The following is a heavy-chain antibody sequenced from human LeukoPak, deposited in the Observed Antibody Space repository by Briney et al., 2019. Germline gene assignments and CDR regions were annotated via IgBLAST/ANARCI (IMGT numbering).Heavy chain of an antibody. Sequence: GGSLRLSCAASGFTFSNFGMSWVRQAPGKGLEWVSSLSDTGIHTYYTDSVKGRFTISRDNSKNTLYLQMNSLRVEDAAVYFCAKDRGYFVYDYWGQGSLVTVSS. CDR1: GFTFSNFG. J-gene: IGHJ4*02. D-gene: IGHD2/OR15-2a*01. CDR3: AKDRGYFVYDY. V-gene: IGHV3-23*01. CDR2: LSDTGIHT.